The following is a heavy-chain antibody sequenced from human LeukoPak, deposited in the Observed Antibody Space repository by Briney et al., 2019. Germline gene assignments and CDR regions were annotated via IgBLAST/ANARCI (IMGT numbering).Heavy chain of an antibody. CDR3: ARGPYRLGYCSGGSCYYFDY. J-gene: IGHJ4*02. CDR2: INHSGST. D-gene: IGHD2-15*01. V-gene: IGHV4-34*01. Sequence: SETLSLTCAVHGGSFSGYYWSWVRQPPRKGLEWIGVINHSGSTNYNPSLKSRVTISVDTSKNQFSLKLSSVTAAVTAVYYCARGPYRLGYCSGGSCYYFDYWGQGTLVTVSS. CDR1: GGSFSGYY.